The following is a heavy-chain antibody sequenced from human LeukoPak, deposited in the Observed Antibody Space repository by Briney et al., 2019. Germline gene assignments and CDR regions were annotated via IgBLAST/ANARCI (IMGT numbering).Heavy chain of an antibody. V-gene: IGHV3-53*01. Sequence: GGSLRLSCAASGFTVSSNYMSWVRQAPGKGLEWVSVIYSGGSTYYADSVKGRFTISRDNSKNTLYLQMNSLRAEDTAVYYCARTPRNYYYCMDVWGKGTTVTVSS. CDR2: IYSGGST. CDR3: ARTPRNYYYCMDV. J-gene: IGHJ6*03. CDR1: GFTVSSNY.